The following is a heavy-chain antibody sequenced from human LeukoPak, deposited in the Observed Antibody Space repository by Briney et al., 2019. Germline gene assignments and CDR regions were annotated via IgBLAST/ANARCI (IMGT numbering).Heavy chain of an antibody. Sequence: GGSLRLSCAASGFTFDDYAMHWVRQAPGKGLEWVSGISWNSGSIGYADSVKGRFTISRDNAKSSLYLQMNSLRAEDTAVYYCARARYNAFDIWGQGTMVTVSS. J-gene: IGHJ3*02. CDR2: ISWNSGSI. D-gene: IGHD1-1*01. CDR3: ARARYNAFDI. CDR1: GFTFDDYA. V-gene: IGHV3-9*01.